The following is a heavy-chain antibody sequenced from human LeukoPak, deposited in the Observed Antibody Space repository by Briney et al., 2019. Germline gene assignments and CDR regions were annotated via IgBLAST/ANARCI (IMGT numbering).Heavy chain of an antibody. CDR1: GGSISSYY. CDR3: ARDRGPYYYGSGSPIDY. Sequence: SETLSLTCTASGGSISSYYWSWIRQPPGKGLEWIGYIYYSGSTNYNPSLKSRVTISVDTSKNQFSLKLSSVTAADTAVYYCARDRGPYYYGSGSPIDYWGQGTLVTVSS. D-gene: IGHD3-10*01. CDR2: IYYSGST. V-gene: IGHV4-59*01. J-gene: IGHJ4*02.